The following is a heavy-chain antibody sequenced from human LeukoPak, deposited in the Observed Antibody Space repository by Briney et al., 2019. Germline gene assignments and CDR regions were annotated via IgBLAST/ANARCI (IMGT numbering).Heavy chain of an antibody. D-gene: IGHD4-17*01. V-gene: IGHV4-59*01. J-gene: IGHJ5*02. CDR2: IYYSGST. CDR3: ARLAFGTVTNNNWFDP. CDR1: GGSISSYY. Sequence: KTSETLSLTCTVSGGSISSYYWSWIRQPPGKGLEWIGYIYYSGSTNYNPSLKSRVTISVDTSKNQFSLKLSSVTAADTAVYYCARLAFGTVTNNNWFDPWGQGTLVTVSS.